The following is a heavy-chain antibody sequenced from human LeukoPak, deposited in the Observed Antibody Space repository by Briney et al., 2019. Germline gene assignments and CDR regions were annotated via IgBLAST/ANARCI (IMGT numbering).Heavy chain of an antibody. CDR2: ISSSGSTI. D-gene: IGHD6-13*01. CDR1: GFTFSDYY. Sequence: GGSLRLSCAASGFTFSDYYMSWIRQAPGKGLEWVSYISSSGSTIYYADSVKGRFTISRDNAKNSLYLQMNSLRAEDTAVYYCARDSGIAAAETAFDIWGQGTMVTVSS. J-gene: IGHJ3*02. CDR3: ARDSGIAAAETAFDI. V-gene: IGHV3-11*01.